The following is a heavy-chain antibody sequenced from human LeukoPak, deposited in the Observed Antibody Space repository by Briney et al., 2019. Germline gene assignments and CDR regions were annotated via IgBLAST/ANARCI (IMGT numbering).Heavy chain of an antibody. CDR3: ARVPLGIFRYFDY. CDR2: INPDSGGT. CDR1: GYTFTGYY. J-gene: IGHJ4*02. Sequence: ASVKVSCKASGYTFTGYYMHWVRQAPGQGLEWMGWINPDSGGTNYAQKFQGRVTMTRDTSISTAYMELSRLRSDDTAVYYCARVPLGIFRYFDYWGQGTLVTVSS. V-gene: IGHV1-2*02. D-gene: IGHD3-16*01.